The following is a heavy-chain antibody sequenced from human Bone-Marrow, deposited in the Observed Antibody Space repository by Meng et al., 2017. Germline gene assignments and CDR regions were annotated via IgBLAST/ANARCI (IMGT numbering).Heavy chain of an antibody. CDR1: GFTFSDYY. D-gene: IGHD5-24*01. CDR3: ATTDVEMATTYDY. J-gene: IGHJ4*02. CDR2: ISSSGSTI. V-gene: IGHV3-11*01. Sequence: QGQVVEAGGGLVKPGGSRRLSCAASGFTFSDYYMSWIRQAPGKGLEWVSYISSSGSTIYYADSVKGRFTISRDNAKNSLYLQMNSLRAEDTAVYYCATTDVEMATTYDYWGQGTLVTVSS.